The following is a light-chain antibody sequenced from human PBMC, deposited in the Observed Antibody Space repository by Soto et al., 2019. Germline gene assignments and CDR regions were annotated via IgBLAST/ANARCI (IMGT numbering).Light chain of an antibody. CDR2: GAS. J-gene: IGKJ5*01. CDR3: QQYNNWPPIT. Sequence: IMTTQSPATLSVSPGERANLSCRASQSVGTKLAWYQQTPGQAPRLLIYGASNRATGVPARFSGSGSGTDFTLTISSLQSEDFAVYYCQQYNNWPPITFGQGTRLEIK. CDR1: QSVGTK. V-gene: IGKV3-15*01.